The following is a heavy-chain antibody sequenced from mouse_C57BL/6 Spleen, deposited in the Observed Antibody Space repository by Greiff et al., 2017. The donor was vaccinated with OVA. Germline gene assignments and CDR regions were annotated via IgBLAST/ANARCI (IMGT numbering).Heavy chain of an antibody. D-gene: IGHD1-1*01. V-gene: IGHV14-2*01. J-gene: IGHJ4*01. CDR2: IDPEDGET. Sequence: VHVKQSGAELVKPGASVKLSCTASGFNIKDYYMHWVKQRTEQGLEWIGRIDPEDGETKYAPKFQGKATITADTSSNTAYLQLSSLTSEDTAVYYCAKTTVVATDYYAMDYWGQGTSVTVSS. CDR1: GFNIKDYY. CDR3: AKTTVVATDYYAMDY.